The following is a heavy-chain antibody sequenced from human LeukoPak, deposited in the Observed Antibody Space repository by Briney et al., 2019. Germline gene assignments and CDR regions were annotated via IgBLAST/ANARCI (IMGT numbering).Heavy chain of an antibody. CDR3: ARVNRRAVAGTNYYYYMDV. D-gene: IGHD6-19*01. Sequence: SETLSLTCAVSSLSISSGYYWGWIRQPPGKGLEWIGSIDHTGSAYYNPSLKSRVTISVDTSKNQFSLKLSSVTAADTAVYYCARVNRRAVAGTNYYYYMDVWGKGTTVTVSS. J-gene: IGHJ6*03. V-gene: IGHV4-38-2*01. CDR1: SLSISSGYY. CDR2: IDHTGSA.